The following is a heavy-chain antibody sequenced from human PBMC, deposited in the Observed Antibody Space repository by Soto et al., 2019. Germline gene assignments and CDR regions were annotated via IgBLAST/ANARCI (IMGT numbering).Heavy chain of an antibody. J-gene: IGHJ6*02. CDR3: AKDRVYSGYDFWYYYGMDV. CDR2: ISYDGSNK. CDR1: GFTFSSYG. Sequence: GGSLRLSCAASGFTFSSYGMHWVRQAPGKGLEWVAVISYDGSNKYYADSVKGRFTISRDNSKNTLYLQMNSLRAEDTAVYYCAKDRVYSGYDFWYYYGMDVWGQGTTVTVSS. V-gene: IGHV3-30*18. D-gene: IGHD5-12*01.